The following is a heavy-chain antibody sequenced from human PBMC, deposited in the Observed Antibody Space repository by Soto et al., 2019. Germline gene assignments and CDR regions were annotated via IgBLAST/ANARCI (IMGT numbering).Heavy chain of an antibody. CDR1: GYTFTGYY. J-gene: IGHJ6*02. CDR2: INPNSGGT. V-gene: IGHV1-2*04. Sequence: GASVKVSCKASGYTFTGYYMHWARQAPGQGLEWMGWINPNSGGTNYAQKFQGWVTMTRDTSISTAYMELSRLRSDDTAVYYCARGQLYYYYGMDVWGQGTTVTVSS. D-gene: IGHD1-1*01. CDR3: ARGQLYYYYGMDV.